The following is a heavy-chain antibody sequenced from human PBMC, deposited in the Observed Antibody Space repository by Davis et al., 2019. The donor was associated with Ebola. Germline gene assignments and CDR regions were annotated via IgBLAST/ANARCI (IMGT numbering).Heavy chain of an antibody. CDR1: GFTFSSYG. Sequence: GGSLRLSCATSGFTFSSYGMHWVRQAPGKGLEWAAVISYDGNNKYYADSVKGRFTISRDNSKNTLYLQMNSLRAEDTAVYYCARESAARPYYYYGMDVWGQGTTVTVSS. CDR3: ARESAARPYYYYGMDV. CDR2: ISYDGNNK. J-gene: IGHJ6*02. V-gene: IGHV3-30*03. D-gene: IGHD6-6*01.